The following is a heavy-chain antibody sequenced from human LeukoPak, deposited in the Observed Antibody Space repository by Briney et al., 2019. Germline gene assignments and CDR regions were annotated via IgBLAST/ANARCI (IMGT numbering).Heavy chain of an antibody. CDR2: ISYDGSNK. V-gene: IGHV3-30*18. J-gene: IGHJ4*02. CDR1: GFTFSSYG. D-gene: IGHD3-10*01. CDR3: AKGDYYGSGSYYFIGY. Sequence: GGSLRLSCAASGFTFSSYGMHRVRQAPGKGLEWVAVISYDGSNKYYADSVKGRFTISRDNSKNTLYLQMNSLRAEDTAVYYCAKGDYYGSGSYYFIGYWGQGTLVTVSS.